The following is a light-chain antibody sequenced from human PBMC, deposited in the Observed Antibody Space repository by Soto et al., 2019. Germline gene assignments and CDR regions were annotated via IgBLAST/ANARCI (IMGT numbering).Light chain of an antibody. CDR1: SSDIGGYNY. CDR3: SSYTSSSTYV. J-gene: IGLJ1*01. CDR2: EVS. Sequence: QSALTQPASVSGSPGQSITISCTGSSSDIGGYNYVSWYQQHPGKAPKLMVYEVSNRPSGVSNRFSGSKSGNTASLNISGLQAEDEAGYYCSSYTSSSTYVFGSGTKLTVL. V-gene: IGLV2-14*01.